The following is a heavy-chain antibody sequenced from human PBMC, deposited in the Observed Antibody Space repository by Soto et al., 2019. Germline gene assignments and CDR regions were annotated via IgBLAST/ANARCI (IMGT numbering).Heavy chain of an antibody. CDR3: ARDQGYSRERCMDV. Sequence: GGSLRLSCAASGFTFSSYWMSWVRQAPGKGLEWVANIKQDGSEKYYVDSVKGRFTISRDNAKNSLYLQMNSLRAEDTAVYYCARDQGYSRERCMDVWGQGTTVTVS. CDR2: IKQDGSEK. CDR1: GFTFSSYW. V-gene: IGHV3-7*01. J-gene: IGHJ6*02. D-gene: IGHD6-13*01.